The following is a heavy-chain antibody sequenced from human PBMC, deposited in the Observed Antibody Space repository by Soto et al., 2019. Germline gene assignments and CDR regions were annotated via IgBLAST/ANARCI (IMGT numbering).Heavy chain of an antibody. V-gene: IGHV4-34*01. Sequence: SETLSLTXAVYGGSFSGCYWSWIRQPPGKGLEWIGEINHSGSTNYNPSLKSRVTISVDTSKNQFSLKLSSVTAADTAVYYCARGKQLVPGSYCDYWGQGTLVTSPQ. CDR2: INHSGST. D-gene: IGHD6-6*01. CDR1: GGSFSGCY. CDR3: ARGKQLVPGSYCDY. J-gene: IGHJ4*02.